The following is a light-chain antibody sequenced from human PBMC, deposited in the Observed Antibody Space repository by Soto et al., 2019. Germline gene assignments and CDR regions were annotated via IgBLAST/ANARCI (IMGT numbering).Light chain of an antibody. CDR2: DVS. J-gene: IGLJ3*02. CDR1: SSNIGTPHD. Sequence: QPVLTQPPSVSGAPGQRVTISCTGDSSNIGTPHDVQWYQQVAGTVPKLMIYDVSKRPSGVPYRFSGSKSGNAASLTVSGLQGEDEADYYCSSYAGSSWVFGGGTKLTVL. CDR3: SSYAGSSWV. V-gene: IGLV1-40*01.